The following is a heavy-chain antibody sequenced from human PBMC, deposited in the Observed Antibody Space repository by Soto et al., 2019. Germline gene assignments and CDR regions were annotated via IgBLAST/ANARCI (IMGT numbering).Heavy chain of an antibody. Sequence: GGPLRLSCAASGFTFSSYWMHWVRQAPGKGLVWVARINSDGGSISYADSVKGRFTISRDNAKKTLYLQMNSLRAEDTAVYYCAKRTSMSGNYYFDYWGQGILVTVSS. CDR3: AKRTSMSGNYYFDY. CDR1: GFTFSSYW. CDR2: INSDGGSI. J-gene: IGHJ4*02. D-gene: IGHD3-10*01. V-gene: IGHV3-74*01.